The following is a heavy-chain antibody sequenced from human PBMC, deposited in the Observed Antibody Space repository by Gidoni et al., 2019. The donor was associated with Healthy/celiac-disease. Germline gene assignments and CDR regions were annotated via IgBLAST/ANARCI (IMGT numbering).Heavy chain of an antibody. CDR1: GFTFTSYC. D-gene: IGHD6-19*01. CDR2: ISYYGSNK. Sequence: QVQLVESGGGVVQPGRSLSLSCAASGFTFTSYCMHWVRQAQGKGLELVAVISYYGSNKYYADSVKVRFTISRDNSKNTLYLQMNSLRAEDTAVYYCAKDRGRGAVAEFDYWGQGTLVTVSS. J-gene: IGHJ4*02. CDR3: AKDRGRGAVAEFDY. V-gene: IGHV3-30*18.